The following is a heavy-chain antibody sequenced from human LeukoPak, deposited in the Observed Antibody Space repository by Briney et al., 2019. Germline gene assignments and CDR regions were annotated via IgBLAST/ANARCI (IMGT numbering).Heavy chain of an antibody. D-gene: IGHD6-19*01. CDR2: ISSGSSYI. CDR1: GFTFSSYS. V-gene: IGHV3-21*01. CDR3: ARRGQWLADYYYYGMDV. J-gene: IGHJ6*02. Sequence: GGSLRLPCAASGFTFSSYSMNWVRQAPGKGLEWVSCISSGSSYIYYADSMKGRFTISRDNAKNSLYLQMNSLRAEDTAVYYCARRGQWLADYYYYGMDVWGQGTTVTVSS.